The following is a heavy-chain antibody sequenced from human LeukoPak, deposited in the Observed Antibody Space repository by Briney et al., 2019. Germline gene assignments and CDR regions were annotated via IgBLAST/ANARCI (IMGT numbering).Heavy chain of an antibody. CDR2: INHSGST. D-gene: IGHD6-13*01. V-gene: IGHV4-34*01. CDR3: ARGRFPAAAGTRSPFDY. CDR1: GGSFSGYY. J-gene: IGHJ4*02. Sequence: SETLSLTCAVYGGSFSGYYWSWIRQPPGKGLEWIGEINHSGSTNYNPSLKSRVTISVDTSKNQFSLKLSSVTAADTAVYYCARGRFPAAAGTRSPFDYWGQGTLVTVSS.